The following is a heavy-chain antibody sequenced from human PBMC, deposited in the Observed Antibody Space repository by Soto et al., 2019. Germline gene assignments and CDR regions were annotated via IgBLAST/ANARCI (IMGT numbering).Heavy chain of an antibody. V-gene: IGHV3-23*01. J-gene: IGHJ3*02. Sequence: EVQLLESGGGLVQPGGSLRLSCAASGFTFSSYAMSWVRQAPGKGLEWVSAISGSGGSTYYADSVKGRFTISRDNSKNTLYLQMNSLRVEDTAVYYCAKDFGVLGVAFDIWGQGTMVTVSS. D-gene: IGHD3-10*01. CDR1: GFTFSSYA. CDR3: AKDFGVLGVAFDI. CDR2: ISGSGGST.